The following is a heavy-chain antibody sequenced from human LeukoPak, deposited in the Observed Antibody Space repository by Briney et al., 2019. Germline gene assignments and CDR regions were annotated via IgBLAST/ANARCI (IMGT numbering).Heavy chain of an antibody. CDR3: ARVGSGSYGDYNWFDP. D-gene: IGHD1-26*01. CDR1: GFTFSSYS. CDR2: ISSSSSSSYI. V-gene: IGHV3-21*01. Sequence: GGSLRLSCAASGFTFSSYSMNWVRQAPGKGLEWVSSISSSSSSSYICYADSVKGRFTISRDNAKNSLYLQMNSLRAEDTAVYYCARVGSGSYGDYNWFDPWGQGTLVTVSS. J-gene: IGHJ5*02.